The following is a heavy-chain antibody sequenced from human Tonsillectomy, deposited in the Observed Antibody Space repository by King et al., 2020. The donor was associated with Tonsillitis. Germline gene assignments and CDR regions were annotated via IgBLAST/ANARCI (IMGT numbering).Heavy chain of an antibody. CDR3: ARPAHGLSTVTTWGGGYYYYYGMDV. V-gene: IGHV4-39*01. D-gene: IGHD4-17*01. CDR1: GGSISSSSYY. CDR2: IYYSGST. J-gene: IGHJ6*02. Sequence: QLQESGPGLVKPSETLSLTCTVSGGSISSSSYYWGWIRQPPGKGLEWIGSIYYSGSTYYNPSLKSRVTISVDTSKNQFSLKLSSVTAADTAVYYCARPAHGLSTVTTWGGGYYYYYGMDVWGQGTTVTVSS.